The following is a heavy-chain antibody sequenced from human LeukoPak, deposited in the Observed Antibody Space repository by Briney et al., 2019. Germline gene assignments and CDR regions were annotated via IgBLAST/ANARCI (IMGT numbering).Heavy chain of an antibody. V-gene: IGHV4-39*01. J-gene: IGHJ4*02. CDR2: LYYSGST. Sequence: SETLSLTCTVSGGSISSRSYYWDWIRQPPGKGLEWIGSLYYSGSTYYNPSLKSRVTTSVDTSKNRFSLKLSSVTAADTAVFYCARRSYYDSSAIFDYWGQGTLVTVSS. CDR1: GGSISSRSYY. CDR3: ARRSYYDSSAIFDY. D-gene: IGHD3-22*01.